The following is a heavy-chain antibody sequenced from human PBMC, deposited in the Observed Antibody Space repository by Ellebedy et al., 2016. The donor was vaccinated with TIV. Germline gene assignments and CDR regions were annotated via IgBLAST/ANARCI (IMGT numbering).Heavy chain of an antibody. CDR2: IYSGGGT. CDR3: VRSIVVVTGGVYDAFDI. Sequence: GESLKISCAASGFTVSSNYMSWVRQAPGKGLEWVAVIYSGGGTYYADSVKGRFTISTDNSKNTLYLQMNSLRAEDTAVYYCVRSIVVVTGGVYDAFDIWGQGTMVTVSS. V-gene: IGHV3-53*01. J-gene: IGHJ3*02. D-gene: IGHD2-21*02. CDR1: GFTVSSNY.